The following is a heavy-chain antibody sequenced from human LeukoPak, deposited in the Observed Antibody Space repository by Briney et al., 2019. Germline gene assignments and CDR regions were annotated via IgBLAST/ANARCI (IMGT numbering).Heavy chain of an antibody. CDR1: GGSISSGGFY. CDR2: IYHSGST. CDR3: ARLLSYYYYMDV. Sequence: PSETLSLTCTVSGGSISSGGFYWGWIRQPPGKGLEWIGYIYHSGSTYYNPSLKSRVTISVDRSKNQFSLKLSSVTAADTAVYYCARLLSYYYYMDVWGKGTTVTVSS. V-gene: IGHV4-30-2*01. J-gene: IGHJ6*03.